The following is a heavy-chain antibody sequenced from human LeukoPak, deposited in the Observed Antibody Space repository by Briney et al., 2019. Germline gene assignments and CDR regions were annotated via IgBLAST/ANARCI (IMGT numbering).Heavy chain of an antibody. J-gene: IGHJ4*02. Sequence: ASVKVSCKASGFTFSTYAMHWVRQAPGQGLEWMGWITPSGDTKYPQKFQGRVAIAWDTSITTAYMDLSRLTADDTAIYYCARDRYGDGFAHFDYWGQGALVTVSS. CDR1: GFTFSTYA. CDR3: ARDRYGDGFAHFDY. CDR2: ITPSGDT. V-gene: IGHV1-2*02. D-gene: IGHD5-24*01.